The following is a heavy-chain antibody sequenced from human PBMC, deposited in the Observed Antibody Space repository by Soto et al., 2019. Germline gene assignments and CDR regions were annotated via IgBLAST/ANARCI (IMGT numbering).Heavy chain of an antibody. CDR3: GRIAPSTSFIDF. CDR2: IYPLDSYT. V-gene: IGHV5-51*01. J-gene: IGHJ4*02. Sequence: PGESLKISCKVSGYSCSTYWIGWVRQKPGKGLEWMGIIYPLDSYTRYSPSFQGQFTMSVDKSTTTAYLQWSSLKASDSAMYYCGRIAPSTSFIDFWGQGTLVTVSS. CDR1: GYSCSTYW. D-gene: IGHD2-2*01.